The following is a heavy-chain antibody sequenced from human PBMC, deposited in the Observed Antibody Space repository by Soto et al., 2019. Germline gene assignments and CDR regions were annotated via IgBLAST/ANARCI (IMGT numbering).Heavy chain of an antibody. CDR2: ISHDGSAK. D-gene: IGHD6-13*01. CDR3: AKDWGSSGWYNWFDP. Sequence: GGSLKLSCAASGFTFSTSGMHWVRQAPGKGLEWVAMISHDGSAKYYLDSVQGRFTISRDTSKQTLYLQMDSLKDEDTAIYYCAKDWGSSGWYNWFDPWGQGTLVTVSS. J-gene: IGHJ5*02. V-gene: IGHV3-30*18. CDR1: GFTFSTSG.